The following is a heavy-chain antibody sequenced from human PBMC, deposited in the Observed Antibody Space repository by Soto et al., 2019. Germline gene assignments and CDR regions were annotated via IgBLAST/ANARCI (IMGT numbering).Heavy chain of an antibody. CDR3: ATSYCGGDCYSEGTDNYYYYGMDV. D-gene: IGHD2-21*02. CDR1: VYSFTSYW. V-gene: IGHV5-10-1*01. J-gene: IGHJ6*02. Sequence: GESLKISCKGSVYSFTSYWISWVRQMPGKGLEWMGRIDPSDSYTNYSPSFQGHVTISADKSISTAYLQWSSLKASDTAMYYCATSYCGGDCYSEGTDNYYYYGMDVWGQGTTVTVSS. CDR2: IDPSDSYT.